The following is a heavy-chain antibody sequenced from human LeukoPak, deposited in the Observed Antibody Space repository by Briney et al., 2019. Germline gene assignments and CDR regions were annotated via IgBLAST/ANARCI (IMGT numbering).Heavy chain of an antibody. Sequence: PGGSLRLACAASGFTFSSYGMSWVRQAPGKGLEWVGRIKSKTNGGTTDYAAPVKGRFTISRDDSKNTLYLQMNSLKTEDTAVYYCTTCLLAYSFDYWGQGTLVTVSS. CDR1: GFTFSSYG. J-gene: IGHJ4*02. CDR2: IKSKTNGGTT. D-gene: IGHD2-15*01. CDR3: TTCLLAYSFDY. V-gene: IGHV3-15*01.